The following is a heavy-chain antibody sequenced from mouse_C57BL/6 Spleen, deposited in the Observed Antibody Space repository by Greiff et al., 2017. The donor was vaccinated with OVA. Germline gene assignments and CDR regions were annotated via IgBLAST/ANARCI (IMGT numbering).Heavy chain of an antibody. J-gene: IGHJ2*01. CDR1: GYTFTSYW. CDR2: IYPGSGST. D-gene: IGHD1-1*01. CDR3: ARRGTTVVAGDY. Sequence: QVQLKQSGAELVKPGASVKMSCKASGYTFTSYWITWVKQRPGQGLEWIGDIYPGSGSTNYNEKFKSKATLTVDTSSSTAYMQLSSLTSEDSAVYYCARRGTTVVAGDYWGQGTTLTVSS. V-gene: IGHV1-55*01.